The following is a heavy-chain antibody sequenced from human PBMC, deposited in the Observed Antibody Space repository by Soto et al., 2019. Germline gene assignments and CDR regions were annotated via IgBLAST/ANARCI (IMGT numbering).Heavy chain of an antibody. D-gene: IGHD2-21*02. Sequence: SETLSLTCDVSGGSITSGSWWTWVRQPPRKGLEWIGEIYHSGGTNYNPSLKSRVTISVDKSKNQFPLKLSSVTAADTAVYYCAGGGSAVVTPGYAFDIWGQGTMVTVSS. V-gene: IGHV4-4*02. CDR3: AGGGSAVVTPGYAFDI. CDR1: GGSITSGSW. CDR2: IYHSGGT. J-gene: IGHJ3*02.